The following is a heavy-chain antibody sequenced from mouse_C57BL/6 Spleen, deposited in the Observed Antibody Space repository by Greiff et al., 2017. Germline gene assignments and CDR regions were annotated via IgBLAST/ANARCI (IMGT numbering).Heavy chain of an antibody. V-gene: IGHV1-74*01. CDR1: GYTFTSYW. CDR2: IHPSDSDT. CDR3: ALGGNYEGCAMDY. Sequence: VQLQQPGAELVKPGASVKVSCKASGYTFTSYWMHWVKQRPGQGLEWIGRIHPSDSDTNYNQKFKGKATLTVDKSSSTAYMQLSSLTSEDSAVYYCALGGNYEGCAMDYWGQGTSVTVSS. J-gene: IGHJ4*01. D-gene: IGHD2-1*01.